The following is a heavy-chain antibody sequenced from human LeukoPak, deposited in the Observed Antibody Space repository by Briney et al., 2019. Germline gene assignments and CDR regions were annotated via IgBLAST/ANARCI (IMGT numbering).Heavy chain of an antibody. V-gene: IGHV3-7*01. J-gene: IGHJ4*02. CDR2: IKQDGSEK. D-gene: IGHD6-19*01. Sequence: GGSLRLSCAAAGFTFSSYWMSWVRQAPGKGLEWVVNIKQDGSEKYYVDSVKGRLTISRDNAKNSLYLQMNSLRAEDTAVYYCARDRAVAGTDYWGQGTLVTVSS. CDR1: GFTFSSYW. CDR3: ARDRAVAGTDY.